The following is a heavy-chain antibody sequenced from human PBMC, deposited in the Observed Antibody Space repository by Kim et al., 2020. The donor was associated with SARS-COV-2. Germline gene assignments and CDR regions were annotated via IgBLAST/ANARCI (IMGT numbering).Heavy chain of an antibody. V-gene: IGHV1-69*13. D-gene: IGHD6-6*01. J-gene: IGHJ5*02. CDR2: IIPIFGTA. Sequence: SVKVSCKASGGTFSSYAISWVRQAPGQGLEWMGGIIPIFGTANYAQKFQGRVTITADESTSTAYMELSSLRSEDTAVYYCASVEYSSSSRWFDPWGQGTLVTVSS. CDR3: ASVEYSSSSRWFDP. CDR1: GGTFSSYA.